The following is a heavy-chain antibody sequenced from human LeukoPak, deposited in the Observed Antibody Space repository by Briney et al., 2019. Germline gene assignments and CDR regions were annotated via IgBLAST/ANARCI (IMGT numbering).Heavy chain of an antibody. CDR2: VSYDGSNK. V-gene: IGHV3-30*18. CDR3: AKDLGRPVRED. J-gene: IGHJ4*02. Sequence: GGSLRLSCAASGFTFSSYGMHWVRQAPGKGLEWVAVVSYDGSNKYYADSVKGRFTISRDNSKNTLYLQMNSLRAEDTAVYYCAKDLGRPVREDWGQGTLVTVSS. D-gene: IGHD6-6*01. CDR1: GFTFSSYG.